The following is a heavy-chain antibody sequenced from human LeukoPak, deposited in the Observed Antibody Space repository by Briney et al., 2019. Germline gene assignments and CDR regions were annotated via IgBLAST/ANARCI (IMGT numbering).Heavy chain of an antibody. Sequence: GSLRLSCAASGFTFSSYWMSWVRQAPGKGLEWIGSIYYTGTTSYNPSLESRVTISVDSSNNQISLNLNSLIAADTAMYFCARGGFYGHPFEFGGQGILVIVSA. CDR2: IYYTGTT. CDR1: GFTFSSYW. D-gene: IGHD3-10*01. V-gene: IGHV4-4*01. J-gene: IGHJ4*02. CDR3: ARGGFYGHPFEF.